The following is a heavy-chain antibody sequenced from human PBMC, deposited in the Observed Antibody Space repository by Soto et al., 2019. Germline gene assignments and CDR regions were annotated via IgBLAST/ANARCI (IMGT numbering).Heavy chain of an antibody. J-gene: IGHJ5*02. CDR1: GFTFSGYA. CDR3: ARTILWFGELGERFDP. Sequence: HVQLVESGGGVVQPGRSLRLSCAASGFTFSGYAMHWVRQGPGKGLEWVAVVSSDGSNEYYADFVKGRFTISRDNSKNTVYLQMNSLRAEDTAVYYCARTILWFGELGERFDPWGQGTLVTVSS. D-gene: IGHD3-10*01. CDR2: VSSDGSNE. V-gene: IGHV3-30-3*01.